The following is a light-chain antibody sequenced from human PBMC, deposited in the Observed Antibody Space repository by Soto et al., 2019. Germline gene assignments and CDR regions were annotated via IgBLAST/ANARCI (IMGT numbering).Light chain of an antibody. J-gene: IGKJ1*01. CDR3: QHSDNWPRT. V-gene: IGKV3-15*01. Sequence: EIVMTQSPATLSVSPGERATLSCRASQSISINLAWFQQKPGQAPRLLIFGASTRVTGIPARFSGSGSGTEFTLTISSIQSEDFAVYYCQHSDNWPRTFGQGTKVEIK. CDR2: GAS. CDR1: QSISIN.